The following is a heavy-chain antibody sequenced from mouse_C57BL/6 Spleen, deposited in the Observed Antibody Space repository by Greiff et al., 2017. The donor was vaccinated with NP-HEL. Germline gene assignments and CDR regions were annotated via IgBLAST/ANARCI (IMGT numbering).Heavy chain of an antibody. CDR3: AKEENDDQDWYFDV. CDR2: IYPRDGST. V-gene: IGHV1-78*01. Sequence: VQLQQSDAELVKPGASVKISCKVSGYTFTDHTIHWMKQRPEQGLEWIGYIYPRDGSTKYNEKFKGKATLTADKSSSTAYLQLNSLTSEDSAVYCCAKEENDDQDWYFDVWGKGTTVTVSS. D-gene: IGHD2-12*01. J-gene: IGHJ1*03. CDR1: GYTFTDHT.